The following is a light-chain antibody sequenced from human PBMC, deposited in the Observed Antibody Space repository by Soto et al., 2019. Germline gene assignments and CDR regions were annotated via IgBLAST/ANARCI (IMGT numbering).Light chain of an antibody. CDR1: QSISTW. CDR2: RAS. CDR3: QQYTTYSGT. V-gene: IGKV1-5*03. J-gene: IGKJ3*01. Sequence: DIQMTQSPSTLSASVGDRVTITCRASQSISTWLAWYQQKPGTAPKLLIYRASKLESGVPSRFSGSGSGTEFPLTISSLQPDDFATYYCQQYTTYSGTFGPGTKVDIK.